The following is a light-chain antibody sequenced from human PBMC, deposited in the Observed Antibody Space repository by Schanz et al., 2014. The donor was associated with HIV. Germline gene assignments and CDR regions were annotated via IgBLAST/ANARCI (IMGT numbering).Light chain of an antibody. V-gene: IGKV3-20*01. CDR2: GAS. J-gene: IGKJ5*01. Sequence: EIVLTQSRGTLSLSPGERATLSCRASQSVSNSYLAWYQQKPGQAPRLLIYGASSRASGIPDRFSGSGSGTDFTLTISRLEPEDFAVYFCQQYGSSPPITFGQGTRLEI. CDR3: QQYGSSPPIT. CDR1: QSVSNSY.